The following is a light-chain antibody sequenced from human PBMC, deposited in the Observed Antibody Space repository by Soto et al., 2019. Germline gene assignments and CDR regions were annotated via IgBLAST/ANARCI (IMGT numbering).Light chain of an antibody. J-gene: IGKJ2*01. Sequence: DIQMTQSPSSVSASVGDRVTISCRASQGISSWLAWYQQKPGKAPKLLIYATSTLQSGVPSRFSGSGSGTYFTLTISSLEPEDFANYYWQQANSPYTFGQGTKLEIK. CDR2: ATS. V-gene: IGKV1-12*01. CDR1: QGISSW. CDR3: QQANSPYT.